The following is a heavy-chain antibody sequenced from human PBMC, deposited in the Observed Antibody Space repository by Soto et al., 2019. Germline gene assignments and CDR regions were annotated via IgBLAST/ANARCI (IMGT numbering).Heavy chain of an antibody. CDR1: GASINSYY. V-gene: IGHV4-59*01. J-gene: IGHJ4*02. Sequence: PSETLSLTCTVSGASINSYYWSWIRQPPGKELEWIGYIYYSGSTNYNPSLKSRVTISIDTSKNQFSLNLNSVTAADTAVYYCARGSSWYPYWGQGTLVTAPQ. CDR2: IYYSGST. D-gene: IGHD6-13*01. CDR3: ARGSSWYPY.